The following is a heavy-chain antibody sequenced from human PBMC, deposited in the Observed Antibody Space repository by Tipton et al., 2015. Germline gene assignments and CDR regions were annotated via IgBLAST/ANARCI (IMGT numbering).Heavy chain of an antibody. D-gene: IGHD3-22*01. CDR1: GGSLSSGSYY. CDR2: ISFSDTT. Sequence: LRLSCTVSGGSLSSGSYYWSWIRQPPGKGLEWIGYISFSDTTHYNPSLKSRITISLNTSKNQFSLKLSSVIAADTAVYYCARASIIQGYYHDSSRYYLFNSWGQGTLVTVSS. V-gene: IGHV4-61*01. CDR3: ARASIIQGYYHDSSRYYLFNS. J-gene: IGHJ1*01.